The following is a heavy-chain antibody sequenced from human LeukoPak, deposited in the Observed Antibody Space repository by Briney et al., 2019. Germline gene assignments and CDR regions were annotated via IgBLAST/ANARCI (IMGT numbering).Heavy chain of an antibody. CDR1: GASVSRES. J-gene: IGHJ6*03. V-gene: IGHV4-4*07. Sequence: RSSETLSLTCTVSGASVSRESWTWIRQPAGKGLEWIGYIYDTGSTTYNPSLQSRLTMSVDTSKNQFSLKLTSVTAADTTVYYCARNGFRTYCGTGCYSDYMDVWGKGATVTVSS. D-gene: IGHD2-21*02. CDR3: ARNGFRTYCGTGCYSDYMDV. CDR2: IYDTGST.